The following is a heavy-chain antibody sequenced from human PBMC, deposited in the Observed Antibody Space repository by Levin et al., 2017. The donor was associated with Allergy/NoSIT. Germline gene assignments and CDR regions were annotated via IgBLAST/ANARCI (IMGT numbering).Heavy chain of an antibody. V-gene: IGHV4-34*01. J-gene: IGHJ4*02. D-gene: IGHD3-10*01. CDR3: ARGKSHYGSGSWGNDY. CDR2: INHSGST. CDR1: GGSFSGYY. Sequence: PSETLSLTCAVYGGSFSGYYWSWIRQPPGKGLEWIGEINHSGSTNYNPSLKSRVTISVDTSKNQFSLKLSSVTAADTAVYYCARGKSHYGSGSWGNDYWGQGTLVTVSS.